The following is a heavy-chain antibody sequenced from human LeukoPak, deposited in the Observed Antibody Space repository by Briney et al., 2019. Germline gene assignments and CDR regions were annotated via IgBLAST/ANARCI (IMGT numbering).Heavy chain of an antibody. CDR3: ARDLSWGSYTS. CDR2: IKQDGSEK. CDR1: GFTFSSYW. J-gene: IGHJ4*02. V-gene: IGHV3-7*03. D-gene: IGHD3-16*01. Sequence: GGSLRLSCAASGFTFSSYWMSWVRQAPGKGLEWVANIKQDGSEKYYVDSVKGRFTVSRDNSKNTLYLHMNSLSAEDTAVYYCARDLSWGSYTSWGQGTLVTVSS.